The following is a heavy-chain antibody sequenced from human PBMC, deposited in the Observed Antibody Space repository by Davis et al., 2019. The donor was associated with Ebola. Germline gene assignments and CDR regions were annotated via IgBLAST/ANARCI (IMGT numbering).Heavy chain of an antibody. D-gene: IGHD3-9*01. J-gene: IGHJ4*02. V-gene: IGHV3-13*01. CDR1: GFTFSSYD. CDR2: IGTAGDT. Sequence: GESLKISCAASGFTFSSYDMHWVRQATGKGLEWVSAIGTAGDTYYPGSVKGRFTISRENAKNSLYLQMNSLRAEDTAVYYCTRTPLYRDWSPFDYWGQGSLVTVSS. CDR3: TRTPLYRDWSPFDY.